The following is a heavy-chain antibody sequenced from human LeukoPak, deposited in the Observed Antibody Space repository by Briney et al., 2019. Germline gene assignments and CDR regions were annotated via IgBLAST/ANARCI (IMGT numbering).Heavy chain of an antibody. CDR2: ISSSGSTI. V-gene: IGHV3-11*04. CDR3: ARDLYDYVWGSPIIGY. CDR1: GFTFSDYY. J-gene: IGHJ4*02. Sequence: GGSLRLSCAASGFTFSDYYMSRLRQAPGKGLEWVSYISSSGSTIYYADSVKGRFTISRDNAKNSLYLQMNSLRAEDTAVYYCARDLYDYVWGSPIIGYWGQGTLVTVSS. D-gene: IGHD3-16*01.